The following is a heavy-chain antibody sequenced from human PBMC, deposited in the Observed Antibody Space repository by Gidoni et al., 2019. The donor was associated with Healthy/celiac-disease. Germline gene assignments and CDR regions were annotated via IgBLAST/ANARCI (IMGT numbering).Heavy chain of an antibody. D-gene: IGHD2-21*02. CDR1: GFTFRSYS. Sequence: EVQLLESGGGLVQPGGSLRLSCAAAGFTFRSYSMSWVRQAPGTGLEVVAAIRGSCGSTYYADAVKGRFTISRDNSKNTLYLQMNSLRAEDTAVYYCANSIGVVVTAINWFDPWGQGTLVTVSS. V-gene: IGHV3-23*01. CDR3: ANSIGVVVTAINWFDP. J-gene: IGHJ5*02. CDR2: IRGSCGST.